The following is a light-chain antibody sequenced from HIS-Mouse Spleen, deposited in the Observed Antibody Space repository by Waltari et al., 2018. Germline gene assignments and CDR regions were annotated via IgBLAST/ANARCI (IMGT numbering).Light chain of an antibody. Sequence: QSALTQPASASGSPGQSTTFPCTGTSRPVDGSHYVSWYQQHPGKPPKLMIYEVSNRPSGVSNRFSGSKSGNTASLTISGLQAEDEADYYCSLYTSSSTFFGTGTKVTVL. J-gene: IGLJ1*01. CDR2: EVS. CDR1: SRPVDGSHY. CDR3: SLYTSSSTF. V-gene: IGLV2-14*01.